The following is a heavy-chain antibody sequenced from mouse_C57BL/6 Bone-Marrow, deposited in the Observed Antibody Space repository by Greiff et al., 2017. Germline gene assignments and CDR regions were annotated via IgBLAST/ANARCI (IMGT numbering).Heavy chain of an antibody. Sequence: QVQLQQSGAELARPGASVKLSCKASGYTFTSYGISWVKQRTGQGLEWIGEIYPRSGNTYYNEKFKGKATLTADKSSSTAYMELRSLTSEDSAVYFCATTVVEKAWFAYWGQGTLVTVSA. CDR1: GYTFTSYG. V-gene: IGHV1-81*01. J-gene: IGHJ3*01. CDR3: ATTVVEKAWFAY. D-gene: IGHD1-1*01. CDR2: IYPRSGNT.